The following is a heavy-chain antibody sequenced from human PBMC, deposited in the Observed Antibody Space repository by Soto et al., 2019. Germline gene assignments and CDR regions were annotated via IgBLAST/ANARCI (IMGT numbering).Heavy chain of an antibody. Sequence: SETLSLTCAVSGGSISSGGYSWTWIRQPPGKGLEWIGYIYHSGSTYYNPSLKSRVTISVDRSKNQFSPKLNSVTAADTAVYYCARVPDVWGQGTTVTVSS. CDR2: IYHSGST. CDR1: GGSISSGGYS. V-gene: IGHV4-30-2*01. J-gene: IGHJ6*02. CDR3: ARVPDV.